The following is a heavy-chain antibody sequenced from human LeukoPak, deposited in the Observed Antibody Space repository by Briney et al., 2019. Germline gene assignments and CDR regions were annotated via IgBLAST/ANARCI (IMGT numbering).Heavy chain of an antibody. CDR3: ARDHAEMATLGLYYYYYYMDV. J-gene: IGHJ6*03. D-gene: IGHD5-24*01. CDR2: IYDSGST. V-gene: IGHV4-59*12. Sequence: SETLSLTCTVSGGSINSYYWSWIRQPPGKGLEWIGYIYDSGSTNYNPSLKSRVTISVDTSKNQFSLKLSSVTAADTAVYYCARDHAEMATLGLYYYYYYMDVWGKGTTVTVSS. CDR1: GGSINSYY.